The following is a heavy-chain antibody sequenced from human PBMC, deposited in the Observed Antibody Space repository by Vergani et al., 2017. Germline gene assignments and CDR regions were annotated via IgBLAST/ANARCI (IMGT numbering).Heavy chain of an antibody. CDR2: INWNSDSI. CDR3: VKDIAASGNYWYFDL. Sequence: EVQLVESGGGLVQPGRSLRLSCAASGFTFDDYAMHWVRQAPGKGLEWASGINWNSDSIAYADSVKGRFTISRDNAKNSLYLQMNSLRAEDTALYYCVKDIAASGNYWYFDLWGRGTLVTVSS. CDR1: GFTFDDYA. J-gene: IGHJ2*01. V-gene: IGHV3-9*01. D-gene: IGHD6-13*01.